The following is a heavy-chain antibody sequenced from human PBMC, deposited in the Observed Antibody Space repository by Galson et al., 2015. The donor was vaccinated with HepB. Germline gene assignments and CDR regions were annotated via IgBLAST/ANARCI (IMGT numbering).Heavy chain of an antibody. Sequence: SLRLSCAASGFTVSSNYMSWVRQAPGKGLEWVAVIWYDGSNKYYADSVKGRFTISRDNSKNTLYLQTNSLRAEDTAVYYCARGLTTVTNMDYYYGMDVWGQGTTVTVSS. CDR3: ARGLTTVTNMDYYYGMDV. V-gene: IGHV3-33*08. CDR2: IWYDGSNK. D-gene: IGHD4-17*01. J-gene: IGHJ6*02. CDR1: GFTVSSNY.